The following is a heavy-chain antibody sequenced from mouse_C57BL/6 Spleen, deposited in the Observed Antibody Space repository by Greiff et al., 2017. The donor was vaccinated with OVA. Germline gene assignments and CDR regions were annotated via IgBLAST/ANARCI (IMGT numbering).Heavy chain of an antibody. CDR1: GYTFTSYW. CDR3: AKYYDYDGGFAY. CDR2: IDPSDSYT. J-gene: IGHJ3*01. Sequence: QVQLQQPGAELVRPGTSVKLSCKASGYTFTSYWMHWVKQRPGQGLEWIGVIDPSDSYTTYNQKFKGKATLTVDTSSSTAYMQLSSLTSEDSAVYYCAKYYDYDGGFAYWGQGTLVTVSA. V-gene: IGHV1-59*01. D-gene: IGHD2-4*01.